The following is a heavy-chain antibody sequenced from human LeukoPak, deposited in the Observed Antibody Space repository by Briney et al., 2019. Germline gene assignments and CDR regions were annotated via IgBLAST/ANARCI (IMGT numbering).Heavy chain of an antibody. V-gene: IGHV4-34*01. CDR2: INHSGST. CDR1: GGSFSSYY. J-gene: IGHJ6*03. CDR3: ARGLDIAAAGKRGYYMDV. D-gene: IGHD6-13*01. Sequence: KSSETLSLTCAVYGGSFSSYYWSWIRQPPGKGLEWIGEINHSGSTNYNPSLKSRVTISVDTSKNQFSLKLSSVTAADTAVYYCARGLDIAAAGKRGYYMDVWGKGTTVTVSS.